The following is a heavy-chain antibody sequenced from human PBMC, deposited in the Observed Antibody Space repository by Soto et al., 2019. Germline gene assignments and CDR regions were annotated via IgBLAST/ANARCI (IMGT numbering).Heavy chain of an antibody. V-gene: IGHV3-23*01. CDR1: GFTFTSYA. CDR3: ARDRGVARGWFDL. J-gene: IGHJ5*02. D-gene: IGHD5-12*01. CDR2: VIGSGSRT. Sequence: EVQLLESGGGLVQPGGSLRLSCAASGFTFTSYAMTWVRQAPGKGLEWVSVVIGSGSRTYYADSVKDRFTISRDNFKNTLDLQLNSLRAEDPAVYYCARDRGVARGWFDLWGQGTLVTVSS.